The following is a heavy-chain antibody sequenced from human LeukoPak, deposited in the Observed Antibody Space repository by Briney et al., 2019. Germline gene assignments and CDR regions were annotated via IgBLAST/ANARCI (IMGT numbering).Heavy chain of an antibody. D-gene: IGHD3-22*01. J-gene: IGHJ4*02. CDR1: GFTFSSYA. CDR3: AKIVRYYYDSSGYRGHFDY. V-gene: IGHV3-23*01. CDR2: ISGSGGST. Sequence: GGSLRLSCAASGFTFSSYAMSWVRQAPGKGLEWVSAISGSGGSTYYADSVKGRFTISRDNSKNTLYLQMNSLRAEDTAVYYCAKIVRYYYDSSGYRGHFDYWGQGTLVTVSS.